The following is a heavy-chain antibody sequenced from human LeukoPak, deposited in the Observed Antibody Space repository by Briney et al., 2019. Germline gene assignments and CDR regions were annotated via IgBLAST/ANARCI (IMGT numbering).Heavy chain of an antibody. Sequence: GRSLRLSCAASGFTFSSYAMHWVRQAPGKGLEWVAVISYDGSNKYYADSVKGRFTISRDNSKNTLYLQMNSLRAEDTAVYYCARDQDTIFGVVSNTVFDYWGQGTLVTVSS. D-gene: IGHD3-3*01. CDR2: ISYDGSNK. J-gene: IGHJ4*02. CDR1: GFTFSSYA. V-gene: IGHV3-30-3*01. CDR3: ARDQDTIFGVVSNTVFDY.